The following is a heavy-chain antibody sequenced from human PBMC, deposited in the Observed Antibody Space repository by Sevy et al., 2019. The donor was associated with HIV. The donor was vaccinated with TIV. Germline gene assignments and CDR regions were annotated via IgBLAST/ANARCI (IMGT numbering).Heavy chain of an antibody. Sequence: GGSLRLSCAASGFTFSSYSMNWVRQAPGKGLEWVSYISSSSSTIYYADSVKGRFTISGDKAKNSLYRKMNGLRAEDTAVYYGARAGGMGDTVTTNAFDIWGQGTMVTVSS. J-gene: IGHJ3*02. CDR1: GFTFSSYS. D-gene: IGHD4-17*01. V-gene: IGHV3-48*01. CDR2: ISSSSSTI. CDR3: ARAGGMGDTVTTNAFDI.